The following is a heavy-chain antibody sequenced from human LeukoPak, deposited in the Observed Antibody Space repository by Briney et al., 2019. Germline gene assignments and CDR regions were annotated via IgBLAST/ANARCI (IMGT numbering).Heavy chain of an antibody. CDR3: ARWGADRAVAGRNAFDI. CDR1: GGSISSYY. Sequence: PSETLSLTCTVSGGSISSYYWSWIRQPPGKGLEWLGYIYYSGSTNYNPSLKSGVTISVDTSKNQFSLKLSSVTAADTAVYYCARWGADRAVAGRNAFDIWGQGTMVTVSS. V-gene: IGHV4-59*08. J-gene: IGHJ3*02. CDR2: IYYSGST. D-gene: IGHD6-19*01.